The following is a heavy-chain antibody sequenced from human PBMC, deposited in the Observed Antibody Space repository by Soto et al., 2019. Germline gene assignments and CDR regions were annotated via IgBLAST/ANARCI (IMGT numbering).Heavy chain of an antibody. J-gene: IGHJ4*02. V-gene: IGHV3-53*02. CDR3: ARRFVYGYIHH. Sequence: EVQLVETGGGLTQPGGSLRLSCENSGFTVNSDYMSWVRQAPGKGLEWVSIIYAGGSTYDSDSVRGRFTISSGNSRNTLYLQLNSRRVEDTVVYYCARRFVYGYIHHWGQGTLVNVSS. D-gene: IGHD3-10*01. CDR1: GFTVNSDY. CDR2: IYAGGST.